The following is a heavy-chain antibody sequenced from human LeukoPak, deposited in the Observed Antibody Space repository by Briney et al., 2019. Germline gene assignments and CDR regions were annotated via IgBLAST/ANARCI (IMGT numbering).Heavy chain of an antibody. CDR3: ARGPTYSSGWYYFDY. Sequence: GPSVKLSFTGSEYRYVRYDINWVLQATGQGLEWMGWMNPNSGDTGFAQKFQGRVTITWNTSISTAYMELSSLTSKDTAVYYCARGPTYSSGWYYFDYWGQGTLVTVSS. D-gene: IGHD6-13*01. V-gene: IGHV1-8*03. CDR1: EYRYVRYD. CDR2: MNPNSGDT. J-gene: IGHJ4*02.